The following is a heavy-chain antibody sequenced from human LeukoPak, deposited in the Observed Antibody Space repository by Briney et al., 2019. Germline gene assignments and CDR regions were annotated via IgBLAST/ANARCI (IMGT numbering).Heavy chain of an antibody. CDR2: ISTGSSTI. J-gene: IGHJ4*02. V-gene: IGHV3-48*02. Sequence: GGSLRLSCAASGFTFSTYSMNWVRQAPGKGLEWVSFISTGSSTIYYADSVKGRFTISRDNAKNSLYLQMNSLRDEDTAVYCCARVAEIQLWLRGAFDYWGRGTLVTVSS. CDR1: GFTFSTYS. CDR3: ARVAEIQLWLRGAFDY. D-gene: IGHD5-18*01.